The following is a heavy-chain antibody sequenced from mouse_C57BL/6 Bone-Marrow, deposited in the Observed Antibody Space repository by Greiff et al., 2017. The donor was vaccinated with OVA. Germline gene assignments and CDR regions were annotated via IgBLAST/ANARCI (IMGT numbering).Heavy chain of an antibody. CDR3: ARRYGNLYWYFDV. Sequence: VQLQQSGAELVRPGTSVKVSCKASGYAFTNYLIEWVKQRPGQGLEWIGVINPGSGGTNYNEKFKGKATLTADKSSSTAYMQISSLTSEDSAVYFCARRYGNLYWYFDVWGTGTTVTVSS. D-gene: IGHD2-10*02. CDR2: INPGSGGT. J-gene: IGHJ1*03. V-gene: IGHV1-54*01. CDR1: GYAFTNYL.